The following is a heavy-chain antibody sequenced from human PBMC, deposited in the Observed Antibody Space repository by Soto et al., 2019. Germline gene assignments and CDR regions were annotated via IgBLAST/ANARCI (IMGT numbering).Heavy chain of an antibody. V-gene: IGHV3-30-3*01. Sequence: QVQLVESGGGVVQPGRSLRLSCAASGFTFSSYAMHWVRQAPGKGLEWVAVISYDGSNKYYADSVKGRFTISRDNSKNTLYLQMNSVRVEDTAVYYCARSYDSSSYHAFDIWGQGTMVTVSS. CDR2: ISYDGSNK. CDR3: ARSYDSSSYHAFDI. D-gene: IGHD3-22*01. CDR1: GFTFSSYA. J-gene: IGHJ3*02.